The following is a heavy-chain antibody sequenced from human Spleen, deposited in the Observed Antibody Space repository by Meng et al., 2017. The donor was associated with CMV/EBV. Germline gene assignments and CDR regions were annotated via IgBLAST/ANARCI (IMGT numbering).Heavy chain of an antibody. CDR1: GGSMSSGNYY. D-gene: IGHD1-26*01. CDR3: ASGSPGAHDY. Sequence: QVQLQESGPGLVEPSQTLSLTCTVSGGSMSSGNYYWSWIRQPPGKGLEWIGYIHHSGSTNYNPSLKSRVTISVDTSKNQFSLKLSSVTAADTAVYYCASGSPGAHDYWGQGTLVTVSS. V-gene: IGHV4-61*01. J-gene: IGHJ4*02. CDR2: IHHSGST.